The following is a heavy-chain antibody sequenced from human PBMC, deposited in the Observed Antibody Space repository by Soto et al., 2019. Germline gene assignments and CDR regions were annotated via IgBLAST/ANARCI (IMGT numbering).Heavy chain of an antibody. CDR2: IRWKSDSA. CDR3: AKGPGSSSWYGIDV. Sequence: EVQLVESGGGLVQPGGSLRLSCAASGFNLGDYAMHWVRQVPGEGLEWVSGIRWKSDSAGYADSVRGRFTISRDNAKNSLYLQMNSLRADDTALYYCAKGPGSSSWYGIDVWGHGTTVSVSS. D-gene: IGHD6-13*01. CDR1: GFNLGDYA. J-gene: IGHJ6*02. V-gene: IGHV3-9*01.